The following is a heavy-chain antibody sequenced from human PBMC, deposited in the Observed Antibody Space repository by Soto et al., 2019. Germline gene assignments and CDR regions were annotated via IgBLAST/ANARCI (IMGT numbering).Heavy chain of an antibody. V-gene: IGHV1-3*01. CDR1: GYTFTSYA. CDR3: ARELGYCSSTSCHQNYHGMDV. D-gene: IGHD2-2*01. CDR2: INAGNGNT. Sequence: ASVKVSCKASGYTFTSYAIHWVRQAPGQRLEWMGWINAGNGNTKYSQKFQGRVTITRDTSASTAYMELSSLRSEDTAVYYCARELGYCSSTSCHQNYHGMDVWGHGPTVTV. J-gene: IGHJ6*02.